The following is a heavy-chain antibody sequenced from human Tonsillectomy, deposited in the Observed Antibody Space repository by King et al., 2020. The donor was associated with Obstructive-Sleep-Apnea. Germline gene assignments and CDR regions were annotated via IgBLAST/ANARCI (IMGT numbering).Heavy chain of an antibody. CDR1: GFTFSSYS. CDR3: ARITGDPDTAMVKDYYYYYGMDV. J-gene: IGHJ6*02. V-gene: IGHV3-21*01. CDR2: ISSSSSYI. Sequence: VQLVESGGGLVKPGGSLRLSCAASGFTFSSYSMNWVRQAPGKGLEWVSSISSSSSYIYYADSVKGRFTISRDNAKNSLYLQMNSLRAEDTAVYYCARITGDPDTAMVKDYYYYYGMDVWGQGTTVTVSS. D-gene: IGHD5-18*01.